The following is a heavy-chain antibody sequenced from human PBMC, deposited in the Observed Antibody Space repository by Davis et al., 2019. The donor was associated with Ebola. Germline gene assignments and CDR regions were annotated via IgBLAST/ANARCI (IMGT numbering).Heavy chain of an antibody. V-gene: IGHV3-48*02. Sequence: GESLKISCAASGFTFSSYSMNWVRQAPGKGLEWVSYISFSSSTIYYADSVKGRFTISRDNAKNSLYLQMNSLRDEDTAVYYCARGGYSSSWYYFDYWGQGTLVTVSS. CDR1: GFTFSSYS. J-gene: IGHJ4*02. CDR3: ARGGYSSSWYYFDY. D-gene: IGHD6-13*01. CDR2: ISFSSSTI.